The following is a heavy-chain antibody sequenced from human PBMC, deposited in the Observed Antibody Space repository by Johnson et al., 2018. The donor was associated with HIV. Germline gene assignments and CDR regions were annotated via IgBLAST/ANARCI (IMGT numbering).Heavy chain of an antibody. CDR2: ISGIGFDT. CDR1: NFTFKDYY. D-gene: IGHD1-20*01. CDR3: ARAPYNWNEGLFAAFDM. J-gene: IGHJ3*02. V-gene: IGHV3-11*04. Sequence: VQLVESGGGLIQPGGSLRLSCATSNFTFKDYYMNWIRQAPGKGLEWISYISGIGFDTFYADSVKGRFTISRDNAKKSLYLQMSSLRAEDTAVYYCARAPYNWNEGLFAAFDMWGRGTKVTVSS.